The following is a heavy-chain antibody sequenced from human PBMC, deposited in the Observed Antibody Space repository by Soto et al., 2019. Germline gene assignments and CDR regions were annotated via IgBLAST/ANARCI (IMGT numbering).Heavy chain of an antibody. CDR2: IYHSGST. CDR3: ARGIGGATIDY. J-gene: IGHJ4*02. V-gene: IGHV4-30-2*01. D-gene: IGHD1-26*01. CDR1: GGSISSGGYS. Sequence: QLQLQESGSGLVKPSQTLSLTCAVSGGSISSGGYSWSWIRQPPGKGLEWIGYIYHSGSTYYNPSLKSRVTISVDRSKNQFSLKLSSVTAADTAVYYWARGIGGATIDYWGQGTLVTVSS.